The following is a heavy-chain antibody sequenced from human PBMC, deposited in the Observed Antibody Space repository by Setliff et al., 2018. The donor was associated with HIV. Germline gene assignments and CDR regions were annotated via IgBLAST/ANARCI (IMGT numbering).Heavy chain of an antibody. J-gene: IGHJ6*03. Sequence: ASVKVSCKASGYTFTSYYMHWVRQAPGQGLEWMGIINPSGGSTNYAQKFQGRVTMTRDTSTSTVYMELSSLRSDDTAVYYCGAGRSGSYNHYYYYYMDVWGKGTTVTVSS. CDR1: GYTFTSYY. V-gene: IGHV1-46*01. CDR2: INPSGGST. D-gene: IGHD1-26*01. CDR3: GAGRSGSYNHYYYYYMDV.